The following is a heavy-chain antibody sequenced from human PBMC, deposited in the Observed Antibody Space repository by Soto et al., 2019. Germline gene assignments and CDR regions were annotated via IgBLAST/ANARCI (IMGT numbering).Heavy chain of an antibody. J-gene: IGHJ4*02. CDR2: IYYSGST. CDR3: ARDRRRDAYNLSY. V-gene: IGHV4-31*03. CDR1: GGSISSGSYY. Sequence: QVQLQESGPGLVKPSQTLSLTCTVSGGSISSGSYYWSWIRQHPGKGLEWIGYIYYSGSTYYNPSLKSRVTISVDTSKNQFSLKLSSVTAADTAVYYCARDRRRDAYNLSYWGQGTLVTVSS. D-gene: IGHD1-1*01.